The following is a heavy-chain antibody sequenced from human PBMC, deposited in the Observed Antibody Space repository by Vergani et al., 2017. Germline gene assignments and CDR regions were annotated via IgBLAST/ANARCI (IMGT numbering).Heavy chain of an antibody. Sequence: QVQLVESGGGVVQPGRSLRLSCAASGFTFSSYGMHWVRQAPGKGLEWVAVIWYDGSNKYYADSVKGRFTISRDNSKNTLYLQMNSLRAEDTAVYYCAREGWELPRRHFDYWGQVTLVTVSA. CDR3: AREGWELPRRHFDY. CDR2: IWYDGSNK. CDR1: GFTFSSYG. J-gene: IGHJ4*02. D-gene: IGHD1-26*01. V-gene: IGHV3-33*01.